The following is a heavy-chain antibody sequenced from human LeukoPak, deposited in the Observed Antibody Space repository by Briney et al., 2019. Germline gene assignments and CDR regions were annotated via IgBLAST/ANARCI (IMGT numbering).Heavy chain of an antibody. V-gene: IGHV4-34*01. CDR2: INHSGST. Sequence: SETLSLTCAVYGGSFIGFHWNWIRQPPGKGLEWIGDINHSGSTNYNPSLKSRVTISVDTSKNQFSLKLSSVTAADTAVYYCARGTLGGADGFDYWGQGTLVTVSS. J-gene: IGHJ4*02. D-gene: IGHD1-26*01. CDR3: ARGTLGGADGFDY. CDR1: GGSFIGFH.